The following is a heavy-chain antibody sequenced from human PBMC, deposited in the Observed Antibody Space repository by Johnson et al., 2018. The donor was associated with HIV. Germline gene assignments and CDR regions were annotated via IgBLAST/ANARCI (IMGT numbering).Heavy chain of an antibody. D-gene: IGHD4-23*01. CDR2: INWTGGST. CDR1: DFTVSGNY. V-gene: IGHV3-20*04. Sequence: VQLVESGGGLIQPGGSLRLSCAASDFTVSGNYMSWVRQAPGKGLEWVPGINWTGGSTGYADSVKGRFTISRDNAKNSLYLQMTRLRVEDTALYYCARERISGNSGAGALDIWGQGTMVTVSS. J-gene: IGHJ3*02. CDR3: ARERISGNSGAGALDI.